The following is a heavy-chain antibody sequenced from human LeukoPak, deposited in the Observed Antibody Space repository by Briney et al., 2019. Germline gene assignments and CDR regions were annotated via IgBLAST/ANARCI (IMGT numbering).Heavy chain of an antibody. CDR1: GYSISSGYY. D-gene: IGHD1-26*01. CDR3: ASEPPRGGSYYYFDY. J-gene: IGHJ4*02. CDR2: IYHSGST. Sequence: SETLSLTCTVSGYSISSGYYWGWIRQPPGKGLEWIGSIYHSGSTYYNPSLKSRVTISVDTSKNQFSLKLSSVTAADTAVYYCASEPPRGGSYYYFDYWGQGTLVTVSS. V-gene: IGHV4-38-2*02.